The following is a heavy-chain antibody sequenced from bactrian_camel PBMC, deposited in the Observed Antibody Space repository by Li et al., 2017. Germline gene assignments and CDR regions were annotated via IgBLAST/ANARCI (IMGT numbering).Heavy chain of an antibody. CDR2: ISKNGHR. V-gene: IGHV3S53*01. CDR1: AYLTSRCG. D-gene: IGHD1*01. Sequence: QVQLVESGGGSVQAGGSLRLSCVASAYLTSRCGMGWYRQAPGKNRELIATISKNGHRTYVPSVKGRFTTSQDKSKNTWYLDMNNTNFEDTAVYYCATGVGAPDGGGSECFGIWGQGTQVTVS. J-gene: IGHJ4*01. CDR3: ATGVGAPDGGGSECFGI.